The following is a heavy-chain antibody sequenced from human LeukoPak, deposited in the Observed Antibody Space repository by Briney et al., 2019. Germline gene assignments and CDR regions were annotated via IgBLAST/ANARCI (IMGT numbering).Heavy chain of an antibody. V-gene: IGHV3-23*01. Sequence: GGSLRLSCAASGFTFSNSAMSWVRRAPGKGLEWVSTLSGSGITTYYADSVKGRFTISRDNPKNTLYLQMNSLRAEDTAVYYCAKGIYSSGWSYFDYWGHGTLVTVSS. CDR1: GFTFSNSA. J-gene: IGHJ4*01. CDR2: LSGSGITT. CDR3: AKGIYSSGWSYFDY. D-gene: IGHD6-19*01.